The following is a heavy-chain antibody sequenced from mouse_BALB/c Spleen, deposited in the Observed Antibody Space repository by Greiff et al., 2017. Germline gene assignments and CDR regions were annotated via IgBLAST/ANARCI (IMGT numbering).Heavy chain of an antibody. D-gene: IGHD1-1*01. Sequence: DVMLVESGGGLVQPGGSRKLSCAASGFTFSSFGMHWVRQAPEKGLEWVAYISSGSSTIYYADTVKGRFTISRDNPKNTLFLQMTSLRSEDTAMYYCARDYYKDYWGQGTTLTVSS. CDR2: ISSGSSTI. J-gene: IGHJ2*01. CDR3: ARDYYKDY. CDR1: GFTFSSFG. V-gene: IGHV5-17*02.